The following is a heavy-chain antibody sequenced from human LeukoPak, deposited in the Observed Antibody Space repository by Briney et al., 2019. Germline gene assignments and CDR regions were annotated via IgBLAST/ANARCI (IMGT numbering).Heavy chain of an antibody. Sequence: PSETLSLTCTVFGGSISSSSYYWGWIRQPPGKGLEWFGGIYYSESTYYNPSLKSRVTISVDTSKNQFSLKLGSVTAADTAVYYCARRSYYDSSGIFDYWGQGTLVTVSS. CDR3: ARRSYYDSSGIFDY. J-gene: IGHJ4*02. CDR2: IYYSEST. D-gene: IGHD3-22*01. CDR1: GGSISSSSYY. V-gene: IGHV4-39*01.